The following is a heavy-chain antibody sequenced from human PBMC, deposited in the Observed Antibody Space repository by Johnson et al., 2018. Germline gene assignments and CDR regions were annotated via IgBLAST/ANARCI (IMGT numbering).Heavy chain of an antibody. CDR2: ISYDGSNQ. V-gene: IGHV3-30*18. Sequence: QVQLVESGGGVVQPGRSLRLSCAASGFTFSTYGMDWVRQAPGKGLEWVAFISYDGSNQNYAASVKGRFTISRDDSKNTLYLQMKSLKAEDKAVYYCAKAGTHQPYFFDYWGQGTLVTVSS. J-gene: IGHJ4*02. CDR1: GFTFSTYG. D-gene: IGHD2/OR15-2a*01. CDR3: AKAGTHQPYFFDY.